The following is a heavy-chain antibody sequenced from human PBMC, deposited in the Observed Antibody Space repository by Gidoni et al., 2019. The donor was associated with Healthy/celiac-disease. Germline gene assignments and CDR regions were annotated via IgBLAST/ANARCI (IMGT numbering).Heavy chain of an antibody. CDR1: GCSISSSISY. V-gene: IGHV4-39*01. CDR2: IYYSGST. Sequence: QLQLQESGPGLVKPSETLSLTCTVSGCSISSSISYWGWIRQPPGKGLEWIGSIYYSGSTYYNPSLKSRVTISVDTSKNQFSLKLSSVTAADTAVYYCARHPRGAGYLVHDWYFDLWGRGTLVTVSS. J-gene: IGHJ2*01. CDR3: ARHPRGAGYLVHDWYFDL. D-gene: IGHD6-6*01.